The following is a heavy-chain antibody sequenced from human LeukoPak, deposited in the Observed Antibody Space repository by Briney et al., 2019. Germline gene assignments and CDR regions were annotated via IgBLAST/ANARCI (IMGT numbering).Heavy chain of an antibody. V-gene: IGHV1-18*01. CDR2: ISAYNGNT. J-gene: IGHJ5*02. CDR1: GYTFTSYG. D-gene: IGHD3-22*01. Sequence: ASVKVSCKASGYTFTSYGISWVRQAPGQGLEWMGWISAYNGNTNYAQKLQGRVTMTTDTSTSTAYMELRSLRSDDTAVYYCARSSGVAYYYDSSGYLPQSNWFDPWGQGTLVTVSS. CDR3: ARSSGVAYYYDSSGYLPQSNWFDP.